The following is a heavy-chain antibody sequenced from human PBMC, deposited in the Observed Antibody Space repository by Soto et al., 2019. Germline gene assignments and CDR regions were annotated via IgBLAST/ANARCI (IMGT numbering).Heavy chain of an antibody. J-gene: IGHJ4*02. CDR1: GYTFTTYA. V-gene: IGHV1-3*01. Sequence: QVQLVQSGAEVKKPGASVKVSCKASGYTFTTYAIHWVCQAPGQRLEWMGWINCGNGETKYSQKFQGRVTITRDISATTVSMELSSLRSEDTVVYYCARDDRSSIDYWGQGTLVTVSS. CDR3: ARDDRSSIDY. D-gene: IGHD6-13*01. CDR2: INCGNGET.